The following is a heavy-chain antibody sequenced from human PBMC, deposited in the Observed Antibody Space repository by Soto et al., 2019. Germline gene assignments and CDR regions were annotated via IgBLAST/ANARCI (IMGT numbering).Heavy chain of an antibody. D-gene: IGHD6-19*01. Sequence: GGSLRLSCAASGFTFSSYAMSWVRQAPGKGLEWVSAISGSGGSTYYADSVKGRFTISRDNSKNTLYLQMNSLRAEGTAVYYCAIRWLSGWYVWFYPCGQRTPVTVSA. CDR2: ISGSGGST. CDR1: GFTFSSYA. V-gene: IGHV3-23*01. CDR3: AIRWLSGWYVWFYP. J-gene: IGHJ5*02.